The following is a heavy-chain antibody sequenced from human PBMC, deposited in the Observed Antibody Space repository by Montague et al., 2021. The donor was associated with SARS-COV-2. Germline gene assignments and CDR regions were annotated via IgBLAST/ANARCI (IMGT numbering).Heavy chain of an antibody. J-gene: IGHJ4*02. D-gene: IGHD2-8*01. CDR3: TTGVSKAFLQERDF. CDR1: GGPFSDYY. Sequence: SETLSLTCGVPGGPFSDYYWTWVRQSAGKGLQWIGDISPSGSTYYNPSLKGRVNISADPSKSRFSLTLTSVSAADTATYFCTTGVSKAFLQERDFWGQGIVVTVS. V-gene: IGHV4-34*01. CDR2: ISPSGST.